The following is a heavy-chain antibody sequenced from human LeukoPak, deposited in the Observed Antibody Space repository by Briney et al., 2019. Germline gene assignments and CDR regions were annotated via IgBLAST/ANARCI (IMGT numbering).Heavy chain of an antibody. Sequence: GGSLRLSCAASGFTFEDYAMNWVRQAPGKGLEWVSGISWNSGSIAYADFVKGRFTISRDNAKDSLYLQMNSLRAEDTALYYCAKDSSSWFFGAQDYWGQGTLVTVSS. CDR2: ISWNSGSI. CDR1: GFTFEDYA. V-gene: IGHV3-9*01. D-gene: IGHD6-13*01. CDR3: AKDSSSWFFGAQDY. J-gene: IGHJ4*02.